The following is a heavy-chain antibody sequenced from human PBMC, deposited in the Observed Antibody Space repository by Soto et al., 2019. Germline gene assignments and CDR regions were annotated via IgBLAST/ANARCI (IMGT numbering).Heavy chain of an antibody. D-gene: IGHD5-18*01. CDR2: IYYSGST. CDR3: AREGEGEAAMVDY. Sequence: SETLSLTCTVSGGSISSGGYYWSWIRQHPGKGLEWIGYIYYSGSTYYNPSLKSRVTISVDTSKNQFSLKLSSVTAADTAVYYCAREGEGEAAMVDYWGRGTLVTVSS. J-gene: IGHJ4*02. CDR1: GGSISSGGYY. V-gene: IGHV4-31*03.